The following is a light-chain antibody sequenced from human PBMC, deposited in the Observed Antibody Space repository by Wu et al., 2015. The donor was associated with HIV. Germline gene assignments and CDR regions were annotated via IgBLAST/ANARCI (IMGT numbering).Light chain of an antibody. CDR2: GAS. V-gene: IGKV3D-20*02. CDR1: QTVTSDY. J-gene: IGKJ2*03. CDR3: QQRSSWPPYS. Sequence: EIVLTQSPGTLYLSPGERATLSCRASQTVTSDYLAWYQHKPGQAPRLLIYGASSRATGISDRFSGSGSGTDFTLTVNRLEPEDSAVYYCQQRSSWPPYSFGQGTRLEIK.